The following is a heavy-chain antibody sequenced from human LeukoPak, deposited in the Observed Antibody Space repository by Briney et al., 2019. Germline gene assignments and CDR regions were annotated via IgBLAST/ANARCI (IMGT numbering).Heavy chain of an antibody. CDR3: ARDMYYYDSSGYYYYYGMDV. D-gene: IGHD3-22*01. V-gene: IGHV3-30-3*01. CDR2: ISYDGSNK. CDR1: GFTFSSYA. Sequence: GRSLRLSCAASGFTFSSYAMHWVRQAPGKGLEWVAVISYDGSNKYYADSVKGRFTISRDNSKSTLYLQMNSLRAEDTAVYYCARDMYYYDSSGYYYYYGMDVWGQGTTVTVSS. J-gene: IGHJ6*02.